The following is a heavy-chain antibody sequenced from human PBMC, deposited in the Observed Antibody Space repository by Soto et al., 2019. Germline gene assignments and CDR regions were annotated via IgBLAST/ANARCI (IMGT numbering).Heavy chain of an antibody. CDR3: AQESHIWSIAALVG. J-gene: IGHJ4*02. CDR2: ISYDGSNK. D-gene: IGHD6-6*01. V-gene: IGHV3-30*18. CDR1: GFTFSSYG. Sequence: QVQLVESGGGVVQPGRSLRLSCAASGFTFSSYGMHWVRQAPGKGLEWVAVISYDGSNKYYADSVKGRFTISRDNSKNTLYLQMISLRAEDTAVYYCAQESHIWSIAALVGWGQGTLVTVSS.